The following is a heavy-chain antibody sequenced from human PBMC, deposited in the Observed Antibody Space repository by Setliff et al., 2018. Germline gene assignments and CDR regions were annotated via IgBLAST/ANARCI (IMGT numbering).Heavy chain of an antibody. CDR3: VRDRTAYSYGLDV. J-gene: IGHJ6*02. CDR1: GFTFSNCW. Sequence: SETLRLSCAASGFTFSNCWVSWIRQPPGKGLEWIGYIYHNGNTNFNPSLKTRVTMSVDTSKNQFALNLRSVTAADAAVYYCVRDRTAYSYGLDVWGQGTTVTVSS. V-gene: IGHV4-59*01. D-gene: IGHD5-18*01. CDR2: IYHNGNT.